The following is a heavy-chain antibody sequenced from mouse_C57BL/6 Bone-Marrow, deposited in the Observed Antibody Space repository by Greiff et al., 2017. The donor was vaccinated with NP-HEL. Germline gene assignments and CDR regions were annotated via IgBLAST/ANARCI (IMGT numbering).Heavy chain of an antibody. CDR1: GYTFTDYY. CDR2: INPNNGGT. V-gene: IGHV1-26*01. J-gene: IGHJ2*01. CDR3: ARGYYSNFLGY. Sequence: EVQLQQSGPELVKPGASVKISCKASGYTFTDYYMNWVKQSHGKSLEWIGDINPNNGGTSYNQKFKGKATLTVDKSSSTAYMELRSLTSEDSAVYYCARGYYSNFLGYWGQGTTLTVSS. D-gene: IGHD2-5*01.